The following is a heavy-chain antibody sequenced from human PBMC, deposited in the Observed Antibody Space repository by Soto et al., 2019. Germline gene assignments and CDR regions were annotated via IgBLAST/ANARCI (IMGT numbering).Heavy chain of an antibody. CDR1: GFKAHQYA. CDR2: IYRDGGGT. D-gene: IGHD3-10*01. V-gene: IGHV3-9*02. Sequence: EVQLVESGGGLVQPGRSLRLSCTVSGFKAHQYAMHWVRQAPGKGLEWVSGIYRDGGGTGYADSVKGRFTVSRDNVKNSLSLQMNSLRSDDTALYYCIKDGTPGGADYWGQGILVTVSS. J-gene: IGHJ4*02. CDR3: IKDGTPGGADY.